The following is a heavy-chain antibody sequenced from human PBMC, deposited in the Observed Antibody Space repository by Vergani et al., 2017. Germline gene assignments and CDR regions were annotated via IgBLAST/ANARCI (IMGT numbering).Heavy chain of an antibody. CDR1: GGTFSSYA. Sequence: QVQLVQSGAEVKKPGSSVKVSCKASGGTFSSYAISWVRQAPGQGLEWMGGIIPIFGTANYAQKFQGRVTITADESTSTAYMELSSLRSEDTAVYYCARDLYCSGGSFYSGPFGAFDIWGQGTMVTVSS. CDR2: IIPIFGTA. V-gene: IGHV1-69*01. J-gene: IGHJ3*02. D-gene: IGHD2-15*01. CDR3: ARDLYCSGGSFYSGPFGAFDI.